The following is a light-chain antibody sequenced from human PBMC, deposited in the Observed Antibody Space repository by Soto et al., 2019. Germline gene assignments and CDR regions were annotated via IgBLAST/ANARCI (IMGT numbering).Light chain of an antibody. CDR3: QQSYYIPWT. CDR2: DAS. V-gene: IGKV1-39*01. J-gene: IGKJ1*01. CDR1: QSINTF. Sequence: DIQMTQSPASLSASVGDTVTITCRGSQSINTFLSWYRHKPGKAPELLIYDASTLQIGVQSRFSGSGYGTEFTLTISSLQSEDFATYYCQQSYYIPWTFGQGTKVEVK.